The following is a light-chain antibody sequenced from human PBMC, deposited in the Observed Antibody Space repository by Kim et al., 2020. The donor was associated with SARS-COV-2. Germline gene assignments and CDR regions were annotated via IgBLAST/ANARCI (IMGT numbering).Light chain of an antibody. V-gene: IGLV10-54*04. CDR2: RNN. J-gene: IGLJ3*02. Sequence: RQTAPLTCTGNSDNVGYEGAAWLQQHQGHPPKLLSYRNNNRPSGISERFSASRSGNIASLTITGLRPEDEADYYCSAWDSSLSAWVFGGGTQLTVL. CDR3: SAWDSSLSAWV. CDR1: SDNVGYEG.